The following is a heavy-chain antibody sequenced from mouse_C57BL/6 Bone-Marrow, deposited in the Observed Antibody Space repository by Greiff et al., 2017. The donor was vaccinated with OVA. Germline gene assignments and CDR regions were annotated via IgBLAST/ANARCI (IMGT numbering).Heavy chain of an antibody. V-gene: IGHV2-5*01. CDR3: AKNGVYYGSSYWFAY. CDR1: GFSLTSYG. D-gene: IGHD1-1*01. Sequence: VKLQQSGPGLVQPSQSLSITCTVSGFSLTSYGVHWVRQSPGKGLEWLGVIWRGGSTDYNAAFMSRLSITKDNSKSQVFFKMNSLQADDTAIYYCAKNGVYYGSSYWFAYWGQGTLVTVSA. CDR2: IWRGGST. J-gene: IGHJ3*01.